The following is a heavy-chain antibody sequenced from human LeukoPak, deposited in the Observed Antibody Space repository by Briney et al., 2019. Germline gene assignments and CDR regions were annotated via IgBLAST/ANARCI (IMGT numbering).Heavy chain of an antibody. CDR2: IHPNSGGT. V-gene: IGHV1-2*02. CDR3: ARDAIFGVVISYYYYYMDV. CDR1: GYTFTGYY. Sequence: ASVKVSCKASGYTFTGYYMHWVRQAPGQGLEWMGWIHPNSGGTNYAQKFQGRGTMTRDTSISTAYMELSRLRSDDTAVYYCARDAIFGVVISYYYYYMDVWGKGTTVTVSS. J-gene: IGHJ6*03. D-gene: IGHD3-3*01.